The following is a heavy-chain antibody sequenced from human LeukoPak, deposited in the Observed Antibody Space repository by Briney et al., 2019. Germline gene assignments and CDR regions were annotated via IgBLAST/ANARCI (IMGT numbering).Heavy chain of an antibody. CDR1: GFTFSSYG. CDR3: AKEAVEMATSEAFDI. V-gene: IGHV3-30*18. CDR2: ISYDGSNK. D-gene: IGHD5-24*01. J-gene: IGHJ3*02. Sequence: GRSLRLPCAASGFTFSSYGMHWVRQAPGKGLEWVAVISYDGSNKYYADSVRGRFTISRDNSKNTLYLQMNSLRAEDTAVYYCAKEAVEMATSEAFDIWGQGTMVTVSS.